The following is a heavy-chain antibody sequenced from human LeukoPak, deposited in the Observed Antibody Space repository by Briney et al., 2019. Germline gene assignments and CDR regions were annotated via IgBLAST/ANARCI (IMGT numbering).Heavy chain of an antibody. CDR3: AKPGGPGIAARGAFDL. Sequence: PGGSLRLSCAASGFTFSSYWMSWVRQAPGQGLEWVSAISGPGVSTYYTDSVKGRFTISRDNSKNTLFLQMDSLRAEDTAVYYCAKPGGPGIAARGAFDLWGQGTMVTVSS. D-gene: IGHD6-25*01. V-gene: IGHV3-23*01. CDR1: GFTFSSYW. CDR2: ISGPGVST. J-gene: IGHJ3*01.